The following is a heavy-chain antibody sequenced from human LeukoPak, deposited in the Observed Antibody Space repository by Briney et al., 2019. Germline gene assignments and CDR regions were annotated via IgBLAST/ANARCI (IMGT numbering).Heavy chain of an antibody. J-gene: IGHJ3*02. D-gene: IGHD3-22*01. CDR1: GFIFNNYA. CDR3: AKENYYDSSGYLSVGAFDI. Sequence: PGGSLRLSCAASGFIFNNYAMSWVRQAPGKGLEWVSVISGSGGSTYYADSVKGRFTISRDNSKNTLYVQMNSLRAEDTALYYCAKENYYDSSGYLSVGAFDIWGQGTMVTVSS. CDR2: ISGSGGST. V-gene: IGHV3-23*01.